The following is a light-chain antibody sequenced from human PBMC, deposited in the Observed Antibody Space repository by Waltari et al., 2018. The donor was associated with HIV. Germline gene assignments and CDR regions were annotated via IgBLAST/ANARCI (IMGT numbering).Light chain of an antibody. CDR1: QRISSNY. CDR2: GAS. Sequence: EIVLTQSPGTLSLSPGERATLSCRASQRISSNYLAWYQQRPGSAPRLLIYGASNRATGIPDRFSGSGSGTDFTLTINRLEPEDFAMFYCQQYSSSPQTFGQGTKVEIK. V-gene: IGKV3-20*01. J-gene: IGKJ1*01. CDR3: QQYSSSPQT.